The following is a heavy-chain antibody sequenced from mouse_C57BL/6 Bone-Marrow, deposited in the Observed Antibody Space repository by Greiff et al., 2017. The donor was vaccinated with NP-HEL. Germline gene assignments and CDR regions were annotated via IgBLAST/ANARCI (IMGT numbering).Heavy chain of an antibody. Sequence: VKLEESGPGLVAPSQSLSITCTVSGFSLTSYGVDWVRQPPGKGLAWLGVIWGGGSTNYYSALMSRLSIRKDNAKSQVCIKINSLQTDDTAMYYCAKRTTVVQGAYWGQGTLVTVSA. D-gene: IGHD1-1*01. CDR1: GFSLTSYG. CDR2: IWGGGST. V-gene: IGHV2-9*01. J-gene: IGHJ3*01. CDR3: AKRTTVVQGAY.